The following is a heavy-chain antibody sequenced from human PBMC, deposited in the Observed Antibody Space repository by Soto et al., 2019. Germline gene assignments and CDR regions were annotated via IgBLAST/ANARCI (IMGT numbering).Heavy chain of an antibody. CDR2: ITPVLGTR. Sequence: QVQLVQSGAAVKKPGSSVKVSCKASGGTFNTYTFTWVRQAPGQGLEWMGGITPVLGTRHYAQKFQGRVTIPADGSTRTVYMELSTLRSDATAVYYCARDQAVAGFDYWGQGTLVTVSS. J-gene: IGHJ4*02. D-gene: IGHD6-19*01. CDR1: GGTFNTYT. V-gene: IGHV1-69*01. CDR3: ARDQAVAGFDY.